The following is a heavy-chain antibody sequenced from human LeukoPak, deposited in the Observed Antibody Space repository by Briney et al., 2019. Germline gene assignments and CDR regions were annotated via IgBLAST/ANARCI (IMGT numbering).Heavy chain of an antibody. CDR2: ISGSGGST. CDR3: AKAVDTAMVTDYYYGMDV. V-gene: IGHV3-23*01. Sequence: PGGSLRLSCAASGFTFSSYAMSWVRQAPGKGLEWVSAISGSGGSTYYADSVKGRFTISRDNSKNTLYLQMNSLRAEDTAVYYCAKAVDTAMVTDYYYGMDVWGQGTTVTVSS. J-gene: IGHJ6*02. CDR1: GFTFSSYA. D-gene: IGHD5-18*01.